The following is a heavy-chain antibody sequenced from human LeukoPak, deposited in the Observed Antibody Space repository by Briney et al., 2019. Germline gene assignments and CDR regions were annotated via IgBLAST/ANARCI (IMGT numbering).Heavy chain of an antibody. CDR2: VYSDGST. V-gene: IGHV3-53*01. D-gene: IGHD6-6*01. Sequence: SLRLXXAASGFXXSSNYMSWVRQAPGKGLEWVSVVYSDGSTYYADSVKGRFTISRDNSKNTLYLQMNSLRAEDTAVYYCARDVPSYYGMDVWGQGTTVTVSS. CDR1: GFXXSSNY. CDR3: ARDVPSYYGMDV. J-gene: IGHJ6*02.